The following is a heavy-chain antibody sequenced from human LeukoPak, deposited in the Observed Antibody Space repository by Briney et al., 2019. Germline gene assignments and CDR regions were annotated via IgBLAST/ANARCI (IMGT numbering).Heavy chain of an antibody. V-gene: IGHV1-2*02. CDR2: INPNNGDT. CDR1: GYTFIGYF. Sequence: ASVKVSCKASGYTFIGYFMHWVRQAPGQGLEWMGWINPNNGDTKFAQKFQGRVTLTRDTPITTAYMELRNLRSDDTALYFCAREDWNYALELWGQGTLITVSS. CDR3: AREDWNYALEL. D-gene: IGHD1-7*01. J-gene: IGHJ4*02.